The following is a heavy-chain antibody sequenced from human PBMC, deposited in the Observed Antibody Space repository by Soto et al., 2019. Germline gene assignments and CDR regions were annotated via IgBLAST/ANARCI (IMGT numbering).Heavy chain of an antibody. D-gene: IGHD1-7*01. CDR1: GGSISSYY. CDR2: IYYSGST. CDR3: ARQLELPLDAFDI. Sequence: PSETLSLTCTVSGGSISSYYWSWIRQPPGKGLEWIGYIYYSGSTNYNPSLKSRVTISVDTSKNQFSLKLSSVTAADTAVYYCARQLELPLDAFDIWGQGTMVTVSS. J-gene: IGHJ3*02. V-gene: IGHV4-59*08.